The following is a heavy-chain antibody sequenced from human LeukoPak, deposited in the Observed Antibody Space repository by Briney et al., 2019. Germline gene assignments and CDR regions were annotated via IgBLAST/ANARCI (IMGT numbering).Heavy chain of an antibody. CDR2: IKQDGSET. CDR3: TWSGVPHGTDV. D-gene: IGHD7-27*01. J-gene: IGHJ6*02. Sequence: PGGSQRLSCAASGFTFSSYWMTWVRQAPEKGLEWVANIKQDGSETYYVDSVKGRFTISRDNAKNSLCLHMNSLRVEDSAVYYCTWSGVPHGTDVWGQGTTVTVSS. CDR1: GFTFSSYW. V-gene: IGHV3-7*04.